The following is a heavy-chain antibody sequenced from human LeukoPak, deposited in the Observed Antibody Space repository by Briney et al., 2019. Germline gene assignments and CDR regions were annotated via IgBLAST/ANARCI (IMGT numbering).Heavy chain of an antibody. J-gene: IGHJ4*02. CDR1: GFTVSSNY. D-gene: IGHD2-8*01. V-gene: IGHV3-53*01. CDR3: ARRGAHCTNGVCHPLYYFDY. Sequence: GGSLRFSCAASGFTVSSNYMSWVRQAPGKGLEWVSVIYSGGSTYYADSVKGRFTISRDNSKNTLYLQMNSLRAEDTAVYYCARRGAHCTNGVCHPLYYFDYWGQGTLVTVSS. CDR2: IYSGGST.